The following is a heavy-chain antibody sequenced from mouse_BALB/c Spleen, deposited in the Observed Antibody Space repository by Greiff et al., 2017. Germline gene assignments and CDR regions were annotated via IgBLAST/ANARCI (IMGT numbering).Heavy chain of an antibody. CDR2: ISSGGSYT. V-gene: IGHV5-9-4*01. Sequence: EVHLVESGGGLVKPGGSLKLSCAASGFTFSSYAMSWVRQSPEKRLEWVAEISSGGSYTYYPDTVTGRFTISRDNAKNTLYLEMSSLRSEDTAMYDCARDRGGSEAYWGQGTLVTVSA. CDR1: GFTFSSYA. CDR3: ARDRGGSEAY. D-gene: IGHD1-3*01. J-gene: IGHJ3*01.